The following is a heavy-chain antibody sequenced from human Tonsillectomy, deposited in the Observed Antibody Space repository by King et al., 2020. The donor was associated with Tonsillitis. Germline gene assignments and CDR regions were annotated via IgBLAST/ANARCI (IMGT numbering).Heavy chain of an antibody. D-gene: IGHD5-18*01. CDR3: AAGPDTGMY. Sequence: QLVQSGGGLVQPGGSLRLSCAASGFTFRSYAMSWVRQAPGKGRECISSISGSGGSTYYADSVQGRFTTSRDNSKKTLYLQMNSLRAEDTAVYYCAAGPDTGMYWGQGTLVTVSS. J-gene: IGHJ4*02. CDR1: GFTFRSYA. V-gene: IGHV3-23*04. CDR2: ISGSGGST.